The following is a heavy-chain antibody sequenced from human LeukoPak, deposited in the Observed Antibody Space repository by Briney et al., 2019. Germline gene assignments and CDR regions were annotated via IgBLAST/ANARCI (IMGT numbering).Heavy chain of an antibody. J-gene: IGHJ4*02. CDR2: ISYDGSNK. CDR1: GFTFSSYA. Sequence: SGRSLRLSCAASGFTFSSYAMHWVRQAPGKGLEWVAVISYDGSNKYYADSVKGRFTISRDNSKNTLYLQMNSLRAEDTAVYYCANGDIVVVEDYWGQGTLVTVSS. CDR3: ANGDIVVVEDY. V-gene: IGHV3-30-3*01. D-gene: IGHD2-15*01.